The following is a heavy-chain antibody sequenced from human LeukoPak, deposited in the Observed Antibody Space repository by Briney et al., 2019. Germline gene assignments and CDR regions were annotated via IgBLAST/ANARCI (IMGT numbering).Heavy chain of an antibody. J-gene: IGHJ6*03. Sequence: PGGSLRLSCAASGFTFSSYEMNWVRQAPGKGLEWVSSISSSSSYIYYADSVKGRFTISRDNAKNSLYLQMNSLRAEDTAVYYCARGKYCTNGVCYHYYYYYMDVWGKGTTVTVSS. D-gene: IGHD2-8*01. V-gene: IGHV3-21*01. CDR2: ISSSSSYI. CDR3: ARGKYCTNGVCYHYYYYYMDV. CDR1: GFTFSSYE.